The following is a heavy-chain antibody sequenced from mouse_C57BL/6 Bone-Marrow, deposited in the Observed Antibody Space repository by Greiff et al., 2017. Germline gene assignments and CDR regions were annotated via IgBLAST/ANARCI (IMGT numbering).Heavy chain of an antibody. Sequence: VQLQQSGAELARPGASVKLSCKASGYTFTSYGISWVKQRTGQGLDWIGEIYPRSGNTYYNEKFKGKATLTADKCSSTAYMELRSLTSEDSAVYFCARDSSGYYAMDNWGQGTSVTVSS. CDR3: ARDSSGYYAMDN. CDR1: GYTFTSYG. J-gene: IGHJ4*01. CDR2: IYPRSGNT. V-gene: IGHV1-81*01. D-gene: IGHD3-2*02.